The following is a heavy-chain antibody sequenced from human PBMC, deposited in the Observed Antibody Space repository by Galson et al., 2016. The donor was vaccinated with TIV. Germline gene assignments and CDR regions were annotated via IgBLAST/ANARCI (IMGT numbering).Heavy chain of an antibody. Sequence: SLRLSCAGSGFTFSKNDMHWVRQAPGQGLEWVAVISYDGTNIYCGDSVKGRFTISRDNSKNTVYLQMSSLRHEDTALYYCAREAGTTDYLDFWGQGTLVTVSS. V-gene: IGHV3-30-3*01. CDR3: AREAGTTDYLDF. J-gene: IGHJ4*02. D-gene: IGHD1-1*01. CDR2: ISYDGTNI. CDR1: GFTFSKND.